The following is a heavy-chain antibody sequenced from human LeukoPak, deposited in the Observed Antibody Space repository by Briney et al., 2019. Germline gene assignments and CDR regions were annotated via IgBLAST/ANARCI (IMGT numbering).Heavy chain of an antibody. D-gene: IGHD3-9*01. CDR3: AKDGFPYYDILTGYFD. Sequence: QTGGSLRLSCAASGFTFSSYVMHWVRQAPGKGLEWVAFIRYDGSNKYYADSVKGRFTISRDNSKNTLYLQMNSLRAEDTAVYYCAKDGFPYYDILTGYFDWGQGTLVTVSS. CDR2: IRYDGSNK. CDR1: GFTFSSYV. J-gene: IGHJ4*02. V-gene: IGHV3-30*02.